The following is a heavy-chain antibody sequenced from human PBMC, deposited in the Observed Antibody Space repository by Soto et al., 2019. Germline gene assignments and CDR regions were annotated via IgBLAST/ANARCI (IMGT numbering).Heavy chain of an antibody. CDR2: ISGSGGST. CDR1: GFTFSSYA. CDR3: STDLITGDGFDY. V-gene: IGHV3-23*01. J-gene: IGHJ4*02. Sequence: EVQLLESGGGLVQPGGSLRLSCAASGFTFSSYAMSWVRQAPGKGLEWVSAISGSGGSTYYADSVKGRFTISRDNSKNTLYLQMNSLRAEDTAVYYCSTDLITGDGFDYWGQGTLVTVSS. D-gene: IGHD7-27*01.